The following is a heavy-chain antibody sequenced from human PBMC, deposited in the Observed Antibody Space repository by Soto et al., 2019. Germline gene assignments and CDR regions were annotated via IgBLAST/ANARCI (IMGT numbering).Heavy chain of an antibody. CDR3: ARLADGYKGRDGTSGLDV. Sequence: WASVKVSCKASGGTFSSYAISWVLQAPGQGLEWMGGIIPIFGTANYAQKFQGRVTITADKSTSTAYMELSSLRSEDTAVYYCARLADGYKGRDGTSGLDVWGQGTTVTVSS. D-gene: IGHD5-12*01. CDR1: GGTFSSYA. V-gene: IGHV1-69*06. J-gene: IGHJ6*02. CDR2: IIPIFGTA.